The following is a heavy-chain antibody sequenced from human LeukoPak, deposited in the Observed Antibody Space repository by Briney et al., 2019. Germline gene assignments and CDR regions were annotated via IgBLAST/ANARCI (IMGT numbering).Heavy chain of an antibody. CDR2: MSISGST. CDR1: GDSISSYY. Sequence: KSSETLSLTCTVSGDSISSYYWSWIRQPAGKGLEWIGRMSISGSTNYNPSLKSRVTMSVDTSKNQFSLKVNSVTAADTAIYYCAREGTFDIWGQVTMVTVSS. V-gene: IGHV4-4*07. J-gene: IGHJ3*02. CDR3: AREGTFDI.